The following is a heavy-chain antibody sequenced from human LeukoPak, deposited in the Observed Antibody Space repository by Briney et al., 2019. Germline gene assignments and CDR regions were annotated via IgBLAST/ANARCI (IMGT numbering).Heavy chain of an antibody. V-gene: IGHV4-34*01. J-gene: IGHJ6*03. CDR2: INHSGGT. CDR3: ARGAGYSREVNFYHYMDV. D-gene: IGHD1-26*01. CDR1: GGSFSGYS. Sequence: SETLSLTCAVYGGSFSGYSWNWIRQPPVKGLEWIGEINHSGGTNYNPSLKSRVTISVDTSKKQFSLKLSSVTAADTAVYYCARGAGYSREVNFYHYMDVWGKGTTVTVSS.